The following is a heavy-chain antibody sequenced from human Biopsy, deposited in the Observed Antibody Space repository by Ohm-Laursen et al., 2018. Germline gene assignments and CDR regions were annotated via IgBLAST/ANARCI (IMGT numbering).Heavy chain of an antibody. Sequence: SLRLSCAASGFTFSMRAMSWVRQFPGKGLEWVSGISGTGAGTHYADSVKGRFTVSRDNSRNTLFLQMNSLTADDTAVYYCAIPQHYGDYKLRPQPFDYWGQGTLVTVSS. CDR2: ISGTGAGT. D-gene: IGHD4-17*01. CDR3: AIPQHYGDYKLRPQPFDY. J-gene: IGHJ4*02. CDR1: GFTFSMRA. V-gene: IGHV3-23*01.